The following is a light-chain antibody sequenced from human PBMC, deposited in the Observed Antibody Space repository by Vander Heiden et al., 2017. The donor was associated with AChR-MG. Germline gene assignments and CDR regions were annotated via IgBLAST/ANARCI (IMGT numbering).Light chain of an antibody. CDR3: CSYAGGSTWV. CDR2: EVS. J-gene: IGLJ3*02. CDR1: GTAVGQYNF. V-gene: IGLV2-23*02. Sequence: QSALTQAASVSGSPGQSITISCTGTGTAVGQYNFVSWYQHPPGTAPKLIIAEVSERPSGISDRFSGSKSGNTASLTISGLQAEDEADYYCCSYAGGSTWVFGGGTKLTVL.